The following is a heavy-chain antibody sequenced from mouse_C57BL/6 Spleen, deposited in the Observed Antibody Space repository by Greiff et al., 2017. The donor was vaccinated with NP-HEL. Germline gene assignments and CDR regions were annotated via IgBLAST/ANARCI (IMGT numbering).Heavy chain of an antibody. Sequence: QVQLKQSGAELVKPGASVKISCKASGYAFSSYWMNWVKQRPGKGLVWIGQIYPGDGDTNYNGKFKGKATLTADKSSSTAYMQLSSLTSEDSAVYFCARWTLYAMDYWGQGTSVTVSS. CDR3: ARWTLYAMDY. CDR1: GYAFSSYW. J-gene: IGHJ4*01. V-gene: IGHV1-80*01. CDR2: IYPGDGDT.